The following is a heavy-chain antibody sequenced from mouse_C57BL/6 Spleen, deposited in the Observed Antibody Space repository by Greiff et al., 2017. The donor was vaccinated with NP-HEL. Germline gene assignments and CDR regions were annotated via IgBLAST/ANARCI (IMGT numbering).Heavy chain of an antibody. CDR3: ARDDGYYVSAMDY. V-gene: IGHV3-6*01. Sequence: EVQLQESGPGLVKPSQSLSLTCSVTGYSITSGYYWNWIRQFPGNKLEWMGYISYDGSNNYNPSLKNRISITRDTSKNQFFLKLNSVTTEDTATYYCARDDGYYVSAMDYWGQGTSVTVSS. CDR2: ISYDGSN. D-gene: IGHD2-3*01. CDR1: GYSITSGYY. J-gene: IGHJ4*01.